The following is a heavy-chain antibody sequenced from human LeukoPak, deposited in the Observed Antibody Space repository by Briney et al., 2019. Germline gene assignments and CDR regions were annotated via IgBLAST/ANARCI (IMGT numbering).Heavy chain of an antibody. CDR1: GGSFGGYY. V-gene: IGHV4-34*01. J-gene: IGHJ5*02. CDR3: ARETYDFWSGYQTRGSWFDP. D-gene: IGHD3-3*01. Sequence: SETLSLTCAVYGGSFGGYYWSWIRQPPGKGLEWMGEINHSGSTNYNPSLKSRVTISVDTSKNQFSLKLSSVTAADTAVYYCARETYDFWSGYQTRGSWFDPWGQGTLVTVSS. CDR2: INHSGST.